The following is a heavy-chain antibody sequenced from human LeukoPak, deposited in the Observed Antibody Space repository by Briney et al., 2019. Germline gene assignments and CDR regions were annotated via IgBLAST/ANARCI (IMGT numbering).Heavy chain of an antibody. V-gene: IGHV4-59*08. J-gene: IGHJ4*02. CDR2: ISDIGSI. CDR1: GGSISSYY. CDR3: AGHHPRNTVDF. D-gene: IGHD2/OR15-2a*01. Sequence: SETLSPTCTVSGGSISSYYWSWIRQPPGKGLEWIAYISDIGSINYNPSLRSRVTISLDTSKNQFSLKLSSVTAADTAVYYCAGHHPRNTVDFWGQGTLVTVSS.